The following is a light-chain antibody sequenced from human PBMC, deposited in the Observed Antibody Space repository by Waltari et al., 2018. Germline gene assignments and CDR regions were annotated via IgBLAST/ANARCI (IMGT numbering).Light chain of an antibody. CDR2: AAS. J-gene: IGKJ2*02. Sequence: PMTQSPSSLSASIGDRITITCRASQSINTYLNWYQQKPGKAPNLLIFAASSLQSGVPSGFSGNGSGTDFTLTFRSLHPEDFASYYCQQSYIVPPWTFAQGTKLEIK. CDR1: QSINTY. V-gene: IGKV1-39*01. CDR3: QQSYIVPPWT.